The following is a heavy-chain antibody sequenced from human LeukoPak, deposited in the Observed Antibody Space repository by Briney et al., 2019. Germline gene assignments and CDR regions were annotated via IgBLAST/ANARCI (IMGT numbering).Heavy chain of an antibody. CDR3: ARAYLDRYCSGGSCYSGFDP. J-gene: IGHJ5*02. D-gene: IGHD2-15*01. Sequence: PSQTLSLTCTVSGGSISRGGYYWSWIRQHPGKGLEWIGYIYYSGSTYYNPSLKSRVTISVDTSKNQFSLKLSSVTVADTAEYYCARAYLDRYCSGGSCYSGFDPWGQGTLVTVSS. CDR2: IYYSGST. CDR1: GGSISRGGYY. V-gene: IGHV4-31*03.